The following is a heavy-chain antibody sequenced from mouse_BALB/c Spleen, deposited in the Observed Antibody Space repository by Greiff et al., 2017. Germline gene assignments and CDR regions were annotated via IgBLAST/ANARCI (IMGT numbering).Heavy chain of an antibody. CDR1: GYTFTSYW. CDR3: ARGHANWYFDV. Sequence: QVQLKQSGAELARPGASVKLSCKASGYTFTSYWMQWVKQRPGQGLEWIGAIYPGDGDTRYTQKFKGKATLTADKSSSTAYMQLSSLASEDSAVYYCARGHANWYFDVWGAGTTVTVSS. CDR2: IYPGDGDT. J-gene: IGHJ1*01. D-gene: IGHD3-3*01. V-gene: IGHV1-87*01.